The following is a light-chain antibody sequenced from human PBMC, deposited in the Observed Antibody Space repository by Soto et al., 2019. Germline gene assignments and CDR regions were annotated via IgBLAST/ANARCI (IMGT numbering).Light chain of an antibody. V-gene: IGLV3-21*04. Sequence: SSELTQPPSVSVAPGKTARITCGGNNIGSKSVHWYQQKPGQAPVLVIYYDSDRPSGIPERFSGSNSGNTATLTISRVEAGDEADSYCQVWDSSSDYRGVFGGGTKLTVL. CDR2: YDS. J-gene: IGLJ2*01. CDR1: NIGSKS. CDR3: QVWDSSSDYRGV.